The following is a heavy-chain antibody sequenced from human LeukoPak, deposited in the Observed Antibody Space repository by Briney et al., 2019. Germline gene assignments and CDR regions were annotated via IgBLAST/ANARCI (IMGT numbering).Heavy chain of an antibody. V-gene: IGHV1-18*01. D-gene: IGHD3-3*01. Sequence: ASVKVSCKASGYTFTSYGISWVRQAPGQGLEWMGWISAYNGNTNYAQKLQGRVTMTTDTSTSTAYMELRSLRSDDTAVYYCAREGSSGYDFWSGYQNWFDPWGQGTLATVSS. CDR3: AREGSSGYDFWSGYQNWFDP. J-gene: IGHJ5*02. CDR1: GYTFTSYG. CDR2: ISAYNGNT.